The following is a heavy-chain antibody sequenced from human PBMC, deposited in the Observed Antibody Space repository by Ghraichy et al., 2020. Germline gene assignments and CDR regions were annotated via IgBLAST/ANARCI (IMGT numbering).Heavy chain of an antibody. CDR3: ARDRGGDDYGDVYGMDV. CDR1: GGSISSYY. D-gene: IGHD4-17*01. V-gene: IGHV4-59*01. J-gene: IGHJ6*02. CDR2: IYYSGST. Sequence: SETLSLTCTVSGGSISSYYWSWIRQPPGKGLEWIGYIYYSGSTNYNPSLKSRVTISVDTSKNQFSLKLSSVTAADTAVYYCARDRGGDDYGDVYGMDVWGQGTTVTVSS.